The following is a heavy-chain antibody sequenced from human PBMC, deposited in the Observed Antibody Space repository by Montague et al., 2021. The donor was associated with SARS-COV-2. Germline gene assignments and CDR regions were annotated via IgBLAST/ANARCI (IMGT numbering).Heavy chain of an antibody. Sequence: SLRLSCAASGFSFSNYSMNWVRLTPGKGLEWLSYISSSGHTIYYADSVKGRFSISRDNAKNSLFLQMNTLRDEDTALYYCTKVDGTMSAAFDRWGQGTLVIVSS. CDR3: TKVDGTMSAAFDR. CDR1: GFSFSNYS. CDR2: ISSSGHTI. D-gene: IGHD1-1*01. J-gene: IGHJ5*02. V-gene: IGHV3-48*02.